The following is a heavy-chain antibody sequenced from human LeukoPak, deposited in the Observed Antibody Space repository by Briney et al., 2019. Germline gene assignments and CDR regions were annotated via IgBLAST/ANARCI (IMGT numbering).Heavy chain of an antibody. CDR3: ARVASYAFGI. V-gene: IGHV3-7*01. CDR1: GFTVSSNY. D-gene: IGHD6-6*01. J-gene: IGHJ3*02. Sequence: GGSLRLSCAASGFTVSSNYMSWVRQAPGKGLEWVANIKQDGSERYYVDSLKGQFTISRDNAKNSLYLQMNSLRAEDTAVYYCARVASYAFGIWGQGTMVTVSS. CDR2: IKQDGSER.